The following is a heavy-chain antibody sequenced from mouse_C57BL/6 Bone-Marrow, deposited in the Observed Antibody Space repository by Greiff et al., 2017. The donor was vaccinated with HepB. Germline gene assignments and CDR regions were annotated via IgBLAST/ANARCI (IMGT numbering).Heavy chain of an antibody. J-gene: IGHJ4*01. CDR2: IHPNSGST. D-gene: IGHD2-2*01. CDR3: ARGGYGYDRGYAMDY. CDR1: GYTFTSYW. V-gene: IGHV1-64*01. Sequence: VQLQQSGAELVKPGASVKLSCKASGYTFTSYWMHWVKQRPGQGLEWIGMIHPNSGSTNYNEKFKSKATLTVDKSSSTAYMQLSSLTSEDSAVYYCARGGYGYDRGYAMDYWGQGTSVTVSS.